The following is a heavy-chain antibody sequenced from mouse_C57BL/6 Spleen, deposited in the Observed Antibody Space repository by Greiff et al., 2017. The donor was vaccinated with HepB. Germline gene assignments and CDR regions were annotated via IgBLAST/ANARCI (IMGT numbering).Heavy chain of an antibody. V-gene: IGHV1-26*01. CDR2: INPNNGGT. J-gene: IGHJ4*01. Sequence: EVMLVESGPELVKPGASVKISCKASGYTFTDYYMNWVKQSHGKSLEWIGDINPNNGGTSYNQKFKGKATLTVDKSSSTAYMELSSLTSEDSAVYYFARSRDYLTGYAMDYWGQGTSVTVSS. CDR1: GYTFTDYY. D-gene: IGHD2-4*01. CDR3: ARSRDYLTGYAMDY.